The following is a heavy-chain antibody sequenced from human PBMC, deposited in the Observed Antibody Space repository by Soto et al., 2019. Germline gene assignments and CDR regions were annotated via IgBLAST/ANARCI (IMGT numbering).Heavy chain of an antibody. V-gene: IGHV3-9*01. D-gene: IGHD6-19*01. CDR2: ISWNSGSI. Sequence: GGSLRLSCAASGFTFDDYAMHWVRQAPGKGLEWVSGISWNSGSIGYADSVKGRLTNSRDNAKNSLYLQMNSLRAEDTALYYCAKDSEYTVAGYFDYWGQGTLVTVYS. CDR1: GFTFDDYA. CDR3: AKDSEYTVAGYFDY. J-gene: IGHJ4*02.